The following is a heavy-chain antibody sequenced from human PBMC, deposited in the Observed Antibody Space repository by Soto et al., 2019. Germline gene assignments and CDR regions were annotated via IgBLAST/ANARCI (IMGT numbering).Heavy chain of an antibody. Sequence: DVQLDQSGGGLVQPGGSLRLSCAASRFPFSNYAMHWVRQAPGKGLEWISYINSDSTTTFHADSIKGRLTVSRDNAKNSVYLHMSSLRHDDTAVYYCARDLSHWGQGTLVTVSS. J-gene: IGHJ4*02. CDR1: RFPFSNYA. CDR2: INSDSTTT. CDR3: ARDLSH. V-gene: IGHV3-48*02.